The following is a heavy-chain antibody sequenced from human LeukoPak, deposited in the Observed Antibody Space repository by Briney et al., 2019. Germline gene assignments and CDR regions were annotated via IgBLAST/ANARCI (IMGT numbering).Heavy chain of an antibody. Sequence: PGGSLRLSCTASGFTFSSNAMNWVRQAPRKGLEWVSGISGGGTTTNYADSVKGRSTISRDNSKNTLHLQMNSLRAEDTAAYYCARDLGLGGYDSPGSWGQGTLVTVSS. CDR2: ISGGGTTT. D-gene: IGHD5-12*01. V-gene: IGHV3-23*01. J-gene: IGHJ5*02. CDR1: GFTFSSNA. CDR3: ARDLGLGGYDSPGS.